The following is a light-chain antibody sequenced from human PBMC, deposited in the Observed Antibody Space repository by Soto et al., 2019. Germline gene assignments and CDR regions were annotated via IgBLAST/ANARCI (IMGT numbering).Light chain of an antibody. CDR3: SSYVANNNVV. Sequence: QSALTQPPSASGSPGQSVTITCSGTSSDVGGYNYVSWYQQHPGRAPKLIIFEVNRRPSGVPDRFSGFKSGNTASLTVSGIQAEDEAAYYCSSYVANNNVVFGTGTKLTVL. V-gene: IGLV2-8*01. CDR1: SSDVGGYNY. CDR2: EVN. J-gene: IGLJ1*01.